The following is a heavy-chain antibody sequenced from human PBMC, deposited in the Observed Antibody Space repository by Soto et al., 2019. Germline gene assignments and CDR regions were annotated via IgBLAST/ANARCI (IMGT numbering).Heavy chain of an antibody. CDR1: GFTFSSYA. D-gene: IGHD2-8*02. CDR2: ISGSGDNT. CDR3: AKCCFCGVTCGHPTY. J-gene: IGHJ4*02. V-gene: IGHV3-23*01. Sequence: EVQLLESGGGLVQPGGSLRLSCVTSGFTFSSYAMSWVRQAPGKGLEWVSGISGSGDNTYYADSVKGRFTISRDNSKNTLYLQMDGLIAEDTAVYYCAKCCFCGVTCGHPTYWCQGTLVTVSS.